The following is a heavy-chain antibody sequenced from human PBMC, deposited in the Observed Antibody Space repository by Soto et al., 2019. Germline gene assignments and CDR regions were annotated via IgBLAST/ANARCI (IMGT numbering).Heavy chain of an antibody. V-gene: IGHV4-39*01. CDR1: GGSISSSSYY. D-gene: IGHD6-6*01. Sequence: SETLSLTCTVSGGSISSSSYYWGWIRQPPGKGLEWIGSIYYSGSTYYNPSLKSRVTISVDTSKNQFSLKLSSVTAADTAVYYCARHSASSIAAPNWFDPWGQGTLVTVSS. CDR3: ARHSASSIAAPNWFDP. CDR2: IYYSGST. J-gene: IGHJ5*02.